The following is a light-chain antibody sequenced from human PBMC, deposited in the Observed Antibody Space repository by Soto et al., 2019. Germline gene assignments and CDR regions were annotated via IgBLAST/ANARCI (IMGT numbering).Light chain of an antibody. CDR1: QSISSY. CDR2: AAS. CDR3: QQSYSTPRT. V-gene: IGKV1-39*01. J-gene: IGKJ2*01. Sequence: DIQMTQSPSSLSASVGDRVTITCRARQSISSYLNWYQQKPGKAPKLLIYAASSLQSGVPSRFSGSGSGTDFTLTISCLQPEDFATYYCQQSYSTPRTFCQGTKLEIK.